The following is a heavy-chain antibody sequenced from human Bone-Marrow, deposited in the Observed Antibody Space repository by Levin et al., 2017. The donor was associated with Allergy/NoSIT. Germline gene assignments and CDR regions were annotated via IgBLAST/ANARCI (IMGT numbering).Heavy chain of an antibody. CDR1: GFTFSSYA. Sequence: QPGGFLRLSCAASGFTFSSYAMHWVRQAPGKGLEWVAVISYDGSNKYYADSVKGRFTISRDNSKNTLYLQMNSLRAEDTAVYYCARSYGSGSYYKFPGLGYWGQGTLVTVSS. D-gene: IGHD3-10*01. CDR2: ISYDGSNK. V-gene: IGHV3-30-3*01. CDR3: ARSYGSGSYYKFPGLGY. J-gene: IGHJ4*02.